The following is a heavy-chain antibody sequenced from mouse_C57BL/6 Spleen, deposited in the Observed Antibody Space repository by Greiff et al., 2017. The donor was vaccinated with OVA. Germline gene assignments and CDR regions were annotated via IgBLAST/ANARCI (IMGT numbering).Heavy chain of an antibody. Sequence: QVQLQQPGAELVKPGASVKLSCKASGYTFTDYYINWVKQRPGQGLEWIARIYPGSGNTYYNEKFKGKATLTAEKSSSTAYMQLSSLTSEDSAVYFCARNPYGYYAMDYWGQGTSVTVSS. CDR2: IYPGSGNT. J-gene: IGHJ4*01. CDR1: GYTFTDYY. CDR3: ARNPYGYYAMDY. D-gene: IGHD1-1*02. V-gene: IGHV1-76*01.